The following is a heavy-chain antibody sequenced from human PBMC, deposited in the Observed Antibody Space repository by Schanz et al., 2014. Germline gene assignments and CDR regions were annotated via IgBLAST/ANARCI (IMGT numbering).Heavy chain of an antibody. CDR3: AKYRGYYRVSGSYRELAY. Sequence: EVQLLESGGGLVQPGGSLRLSCAASGFTFSSYAMSWVRQAPGKGLEWVSAISGSGDSTYYADSVKGRFTISRDNSKNRLYLQMNSLRHEDTAVYDCAKYRGYYRVSGSYRELAYWGQGTLVTVSS. CDR2: ISGSGDST. J-gene: IGHJ4*02. V-gene: IGHV3-23*01. D-gene: IGHD3-10*01. CDR1: GFTFSSYA.